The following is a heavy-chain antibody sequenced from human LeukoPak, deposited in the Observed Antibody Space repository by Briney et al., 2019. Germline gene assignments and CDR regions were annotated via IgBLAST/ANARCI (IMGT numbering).Heavy chain of an antibody. V-gene: IGHV4-59*01. J-gene: IGHJ6*02. CDR1: GGSFSSYY. D-gene: IGHD6-13*01. CDR3: ARDLGGSSWFGYYYGMDV. Sequence: SETLSLTCAVYGGSFSSYYWSWIRQPPGKGLEWIGYIYYSGSTNYNPSLKSRVTISVDTSKNQFSLKLSSVTAADTAVYYCARDLGGSSWFGYYYGMDVWGQGTTVTVSS. CDR2: IYYSGST.